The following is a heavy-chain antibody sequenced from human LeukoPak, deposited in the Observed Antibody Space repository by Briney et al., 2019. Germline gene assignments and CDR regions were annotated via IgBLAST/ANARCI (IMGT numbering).Heavy chain of an antibody. CDR2: IYYSGST. V-gene: IGHV4-59*11. CDR3: AREPHTAMVTLTPWFDP. CDR1: GGSISSHY. D-gene: IGHD5-18*01. Sequence: PSETLSLTCTVSGGSISSHYWSWIRQPPGKGLEWIGYIYYSGSTNYNPSLKSRVTISVDTSKNQFSLKLSSVTAADTAVYYCAREPHTAMVTLTPWFDPWGQGTLVTVSS. J-gene: IGHJ5*02.